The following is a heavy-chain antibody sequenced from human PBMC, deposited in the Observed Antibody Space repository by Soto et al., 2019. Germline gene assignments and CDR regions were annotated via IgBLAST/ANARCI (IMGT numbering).Heavy chain of an antibody. CDR1: GFSFSTYG. CDR3: ARGSPSFWSGYYFDY. D-gene: IGHD3-3*01. CDR2: IWYDGSNK. J-gene: IGHJ4*02. Sequence: QVQLVESGGGVVQPGRSLRLSCAASGFSFSTYGMHWVRQAPGKGLEWVAVIWYDGSNKYYADSGKGRFTISRDNSKNTLFLEMNILRAEDTAVYYCARGSPSFWSGYYFDYWGQGTLVTVSS. V-gene: IGHV3-33*01.